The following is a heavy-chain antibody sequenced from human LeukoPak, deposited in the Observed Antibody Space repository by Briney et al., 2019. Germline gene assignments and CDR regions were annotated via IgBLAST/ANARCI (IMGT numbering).Heavy chain of an antibody. CDR2: ISGSGGST. CDR1: GFTFSSYA. J-gene: IGHJ4*02. D-gene: IGHD3-10*01. V-gene: IGHV3-23*01. CDR3: AKRARRVLLWFGETTPFDY. Sequence: GGSLRLSCAASGFTFSSYAMSWVRQVPGKGLEWVSAISGSGGSTYYADSVKGRFTISRDNSKNALYLQMNSLRAEDTAVYYCAKRARRVLLWFGETTPFDYWGQGTLVTVSS.